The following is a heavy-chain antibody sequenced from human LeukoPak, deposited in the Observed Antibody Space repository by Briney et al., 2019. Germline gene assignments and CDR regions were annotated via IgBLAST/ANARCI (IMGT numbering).Heavy chain of an antibody. D-gene: IGHD5-24*01. CDR2: IYPGDSDT. V-gene: IGHV5-51*01. CDR3: ARTVEMATIVGYFDY. CDR1: GYSFTSYW. J-gene: IGHJ4*02. Sequence: GGSLRLSCKGSGYSFTSYWIGGVRQMAGKGLEWMGIIYPGDSDTRYSPSFQGQVTISADKSISTAYLQWSSLKASDTAMYYCARTVEMATIVGYFDYWGQGTLVTVSS.